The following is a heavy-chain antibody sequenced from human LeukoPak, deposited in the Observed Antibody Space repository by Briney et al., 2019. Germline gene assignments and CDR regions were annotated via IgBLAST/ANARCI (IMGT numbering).Heavy chain of an antibody. Sequence: GGSLRLSCAASGFILSDRYMAWIRQAPGKGLEWLSYISGSGSDINYADSVKGRFTISRDNAKNSLYLQMNSLRAEDTAVYYCATGSQIREADYWGQGTLVTVPS. CDR2: ISGSGSDI. CDR3: ATGSQIREADY. V-gene: IGHV3-11*01. J-gene: IGHJ4*02. D-gene: IGHD3-10*01. CDR1: GFILSDRY.